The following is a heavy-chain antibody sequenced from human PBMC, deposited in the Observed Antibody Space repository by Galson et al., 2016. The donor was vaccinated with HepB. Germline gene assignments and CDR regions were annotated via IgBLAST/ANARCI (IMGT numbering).Heavy chain of an antibody. J-gene: IGHJ4*02. CDR2: IKQDGSEK. D-gene: IGHD2-8*02. CDR1: GFTFSSDW. CDR3: ASWWQTPASYFDY. Sequence: SLRLSCAASGFTFSSDWMSWVRQAPGKGLEWVANIKQDGSEKYYVDSVKGRFTISRDNAKNSLYLQMNSLRAEDTAVYYCASWWQTPASYFDYGGQGTLVTVSS. V-gene: IGHV3-7*01.